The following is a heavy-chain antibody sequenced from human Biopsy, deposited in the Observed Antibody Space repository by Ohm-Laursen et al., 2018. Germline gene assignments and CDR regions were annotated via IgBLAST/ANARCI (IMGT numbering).Heavy chain of an antibody. D-gene: IGHD4-17*01. CDR1: GFTVINND. V-gene: IGHV3-48*03. J-gene: IGHJ6*02. CDR2: ISSTSSAT. CDR3: AKSLGDYWGDYYYFYGMDV. Sequence: SLRLSCAASGFTVINNDISWVRQAPGQGLEWISYISSTSSATYYADSVKGRFTVSRDNAKNSLFLQMNSLRAEDTAVYYCAKSLGDYWGDYYYFYGMDVWGQGTTVTVSS.